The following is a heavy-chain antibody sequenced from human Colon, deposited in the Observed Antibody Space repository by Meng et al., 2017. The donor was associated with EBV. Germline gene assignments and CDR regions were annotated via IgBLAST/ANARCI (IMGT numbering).Heavy chain of an antibody. D-gene: IGHD3-10*01. V-gene: IGHV4-4*02. J-gene: IGHJ4*02. CDR1: GASIGSSYW. Sequence: QLPGSGPGLGTPSGTLCLICAVSGASIGSSYWWTWVRPPPEKGLEWIGEIYHSGSTNYNPSLKSRLTLSVDKSKSQFSLELISVTAADTAVYYCARGRRFGSGRYALDYWGQGTLVTVSS. CDR3: ARGRRFGSGRYALDY. CDR2: IYHSGST.